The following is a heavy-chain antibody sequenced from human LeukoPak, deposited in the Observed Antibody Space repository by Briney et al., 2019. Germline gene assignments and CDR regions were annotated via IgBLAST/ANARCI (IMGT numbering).Heavy chain of an antibody. V-gene: IGHV4-59*01. D-gene: IGHD3-3*01. CDR3: AREAHYYDFWSGRKSYYYYYMDV. Sequence: SETLSLTCTVSGGSISSYYWSWIRQPPGKGLEWIGYIYYSGSTNYNPSLKSRVTISVDTSKSQFSLKLSSVTAADTAVYYCAREAHYYDFWSGRKSYYYYYMDVWGKGTTVTVSS. CDR1: GGSISSYY. CDR2: IYYSGST. J-gene: IGHJ6*03.